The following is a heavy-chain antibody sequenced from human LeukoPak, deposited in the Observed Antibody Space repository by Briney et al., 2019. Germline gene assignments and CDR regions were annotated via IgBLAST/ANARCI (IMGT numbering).Heavy chain of an antibody. CDR1: GFTFSSYE. CDR3: ARDQVSPDYYYYYGMDV. CDR2: ISSSGNTI. V-gene: IGHV3-48*03. J-gene: IGHJ6*02. Sequence: PGGSLRLSCAASGFTFSSYEMNWVRQAPGKGLEWVSYISSSGNTIYYADSVKGRFTISRDNAKNSLYLQMNSLRAEDTAVYYCARDQVSPDYYYYYGMDVWGQGTTVTVSS.